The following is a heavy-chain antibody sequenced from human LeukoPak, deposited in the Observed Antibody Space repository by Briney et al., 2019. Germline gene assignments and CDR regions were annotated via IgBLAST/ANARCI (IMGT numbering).Heavy chain of an antibody. CDR1: GGSISSYY. CDR2: IYTSGST. V-gene: IGHV4-4*07. D-gene: IGHD6-13*01. CDR3: ARGHMAAAGRRGYYFDY. J-gene: IGHJ4*02. Sequence: SETLSLTCTVSGGSISSYYWSWIRQPAGKGLERIGRIYTSGSTNYNPSLKSRVTTSVDTSKNQFSLKLSSVTAADTAVYYCARGHMAAAGRRGYYFDYWGQGTLVTVSS.